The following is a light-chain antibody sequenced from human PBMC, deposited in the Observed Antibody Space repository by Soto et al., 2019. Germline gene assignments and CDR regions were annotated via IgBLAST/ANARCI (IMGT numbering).Light chain of an antibody. CDR1: SSDIGLYNY. Sequence: QSVLTQPASVSGSPGQSITISCTGTSSDIGLYNYVSWYQQYPGKAPKLLIYGNNNRPSGVPDRFSGSKSAISASLVITGLQADDEADYYCQSYDNSLTEWVFGGGTQLTVL. J-gene: IGLJ3*02. V-gene: IGLV2-14*03. CDR2: GNN. CDR3: QSYDNSLTEWV.